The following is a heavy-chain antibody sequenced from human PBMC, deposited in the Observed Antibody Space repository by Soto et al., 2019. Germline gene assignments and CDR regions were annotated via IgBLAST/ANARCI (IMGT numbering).Heavy chain of an antibody. V-gene: IGHV1-69*13. CDR1: GGTFSSYA. Sequence: VASVKVSCKASGGTFSSYAISWVRQAPGQGLEWMGGIIPIFGTANYAQKFQGRVTITADESTSTAYMELSSLRSEDTAVYYCARDEVGAAGTLMGVWFDPWGQGTLVTVSS. D-gene: IGHD6-13*01. CDR3: ARDEVGAAGTLMGVWFDP. J-gene: IGHJ5*02. CDR2: IIPIFGTA.